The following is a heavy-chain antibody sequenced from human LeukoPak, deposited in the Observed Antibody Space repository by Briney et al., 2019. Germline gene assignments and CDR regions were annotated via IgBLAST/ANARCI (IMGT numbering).Heavy chain of an antibody. CDR1: RYTFTIYA. V-gene: IGHV1-3*01. Sequence: ASVTVSFKASRYTFTIYAMHWVRQAPGQRLEWMGWINAGNGNTKYSQKFQGRVTITRETSASTAYMELSSLRSEETAVYYCARDGVVVPADYDYWGQGTLVTVSS. D-gene: IGHD2-2*01. CDR2: INAGNGNT. J-gene: IGHJ4*02. CDR3: ARDGVVVPADYDY.